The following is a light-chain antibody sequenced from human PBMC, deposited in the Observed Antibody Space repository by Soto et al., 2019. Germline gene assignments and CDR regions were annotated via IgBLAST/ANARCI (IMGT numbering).Light chain of an antibody. V-gene: IGLV1-40*01. CDR2: DNN. CDR3: QSYDSSLSGYV. CDR1: SSNIGAGFD. Sequence: QSVLTQPPSVSGAPGQRVTISCTGSSSNIGAGFDVHWYQQLPGAAPKLLIYDNNNRPSGGPDRFSGSKSGTSASLAITGLQAEDEADYYCQSYDSSLSGYVFGTGTKLTVL. J-gene: IGLJ1*01.